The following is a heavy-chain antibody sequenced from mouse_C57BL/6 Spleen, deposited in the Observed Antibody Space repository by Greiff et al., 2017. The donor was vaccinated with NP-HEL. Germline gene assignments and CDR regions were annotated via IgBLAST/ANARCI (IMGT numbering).Heavy chain of an antibody. Sequence: EVQLQQSGPELVKPGASVKISCKASGYTFTDYYMNWVMQSHGKGLEWIGDINPNNGGTSYNQKFKGKATLTVDKSSSTAYMELRSLTSEDSAVYYCARYDYDGGFAYWGQGTLVTVSA. CDR2: INPNNGGT. J-gene: IGHJ3*01. V-gene: IGHV1-26*01. D-gene: IGHD2-4*01. CDR3: ARYDYDGGFAY. CDR1: GYTFTDYY.